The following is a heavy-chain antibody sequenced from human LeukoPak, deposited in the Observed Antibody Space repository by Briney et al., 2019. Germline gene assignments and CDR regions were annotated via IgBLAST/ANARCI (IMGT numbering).Heavy chain of an antibody. V-gene: IGHV3-30-3*02. Sequence: PGGSLRLSCAASGFTFSSYAMHWVRQAPGKGLEWVAVISYDGSNKYYADSVKGRFTISRDNSKNTLYLQMNSLRAEDTAVYYCAKSPKRIPIGMDVWGQGTTVTVSS. CDR1: GFTFSSYA. D-gene: IGHD3-10*01. J-gene: IGHJ6*02. CDR3: AKSPKRIPIGMDV. CDR2: ISYDGSNK.